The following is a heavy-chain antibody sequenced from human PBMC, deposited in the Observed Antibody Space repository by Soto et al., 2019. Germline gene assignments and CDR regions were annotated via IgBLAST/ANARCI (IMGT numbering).Heavy chain of an antibody. CDR1: GYSFTGYY. CDR2: INPNTGDA. J-gene: IGHJ6*02. CDR3: VREGGTLGHSLGELFPTQNYHYYGMDV. Sequence: ASVKVSCKASGYSFTGYYIHWLRQAPGQGPEWMGWINPNTGDAKYAQKFQGWVTLTRDTSISTAYMEMKRLNSDDTAVFYCVREGGTLGHSLGELFPTQNYHYYGMDVWGQGTTVTVSS. D-gene: IGHD3-10*01. V-gene: IGHV1-2*04.